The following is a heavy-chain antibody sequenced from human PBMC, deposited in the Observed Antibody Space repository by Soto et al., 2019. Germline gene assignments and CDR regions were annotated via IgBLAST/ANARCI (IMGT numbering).Heavy chain of an antibody. CDR2: IDPSDSYN. V-gene: IGHV5-10-1*01. CDR1: GYNFPNYW. Sequence: PGESLKISCKGSGYNFPNYWISWVRQTPEEGLEWMGKIDPSDSYNKYSPSFQGHVTISVDKSISTAYLQWSSLKASDTATYYCAKYGGYGGDDWVHDFGMELWGRGTTETVSS. CDR3: AKYGGYGGDDWVHDFGMEL. J-gene: IGHJ6*02. D-gene: IGHD5-12*01.